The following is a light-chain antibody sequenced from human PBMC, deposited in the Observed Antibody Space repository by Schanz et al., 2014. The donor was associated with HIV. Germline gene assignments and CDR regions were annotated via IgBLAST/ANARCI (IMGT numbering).Light chain of an antibody. CDR1: QSVSSSY. J-gene: IGKJ1*01. V-gene: IGKV3-20*01. CDR2: GAS. Sequence: EIVLTQSPGTLSLSPGERATLSCRASQSVSSSYFAWYQQKPGQAPRLLIYGASSRATGIPDRFSGSGSGTDFTLTISRLEPEDFAVYYCQQYDSSPPFGQGTKVEIK. CDR3: QQYDSSPP.